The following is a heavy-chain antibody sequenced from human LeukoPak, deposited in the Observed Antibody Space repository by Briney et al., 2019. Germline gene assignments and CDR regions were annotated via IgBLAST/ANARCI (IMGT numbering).Heavy chain of an antibody. D-gene: IGHD6-6*01. CDR3: AREYSSSSGGYYYYGMDV. Sequence: ASVKVSCKASGYTFTSYDIHWVRQATGQGLEWMGWMNPNSGNTGYAQKFQGRVTMTRNTSISTAYMELSSLRSEDTAVYYCAREYSSSSGGYYYYGMDVWGQGTTVTVSS. V-gene: IGHV1-8*01. J-gene: IGHJ6*02. CDR2: MNPNSGNT. CDR1: GYTFTSYD.